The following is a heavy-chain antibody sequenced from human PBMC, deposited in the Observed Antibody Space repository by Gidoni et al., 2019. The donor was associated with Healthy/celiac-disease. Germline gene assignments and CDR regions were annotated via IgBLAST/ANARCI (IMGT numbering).Heavy chain of an antibody. Sequence: QVQLQASGPGLVQPSETLSLTCTVSVGSLSSYYWSWIRQPPGKGLEWIGYIYYSGSTNYNPSLKSRVTISVDTSKNQFSLKLSSVTAADTAVYYCARPLLWFGELFGDWYFDLWGRGTLVTVSS. V-gene: IGHV4-59*08. CDR3: ARPLLWFGELFGDWYFDL. CDR1: VGSLSSYY. J-gene: IGHJ2*01. CDR2: IYYSGST. D-gene: IGHD3-10*01.